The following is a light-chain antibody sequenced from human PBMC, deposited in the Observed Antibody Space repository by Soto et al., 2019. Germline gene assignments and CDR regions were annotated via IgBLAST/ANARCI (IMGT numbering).Light chain of an antibody. V-gene: IGKV3-20*01. CDR1: QSVSISY. CDR3: PQYGSSPWT. J-gene: IGKJ1*01. CDR2: GAS. Sequence: EIVLTQSPGTLSLSPGERATLSCRGSQSVSISYLAWYQQKPGQAPRLLIYGASSRATGIPDRFSGSGSGTDFTLTISRLEPEDFAVYYCPQYGSSPWTFGQGTKVEIK.